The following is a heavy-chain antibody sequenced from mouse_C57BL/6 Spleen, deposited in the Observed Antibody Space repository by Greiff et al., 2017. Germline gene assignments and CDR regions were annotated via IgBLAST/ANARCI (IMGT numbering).Heavy chain of an antibody. CDR2: IYPGDGDT. CDR1: GYAFSSYW. Sequence: VLLQQSGAELVKPGASVKISCKASGYAFSSYWMNWVKQRPGKGLEWIGQIYPGDGDTNYNGKFKGKATLTADKASSTVYMRLSSLTSEDSAVYFCARSANWDYRFAYWGQGTLVTVSA. CDR3: ARSANWDYRFAY. D-gene: IGHD4-1*01. V-gene: IGHV1-80*01. J-gene: IGHJ3*01.